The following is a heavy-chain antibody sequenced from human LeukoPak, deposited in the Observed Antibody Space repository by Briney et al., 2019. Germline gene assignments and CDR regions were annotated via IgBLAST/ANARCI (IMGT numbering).Heavy chain of an antibody. J-gene: IGHJ4*02. CDR3: ARLVLSYGNAFDH. V-gene: IGHV4-39*02. Sequence: ASETLSLTCTVSSGSISGSDYYWCWIRQPPGKGLEWIGSINYSGNTYYDSSLKSRVTISVDTSKNYFSLRLSSVTAADTAVYYCARLVLSYGNAFDHWGQGTLVTVSS. CDR2: INYSGNT. D-gene: IGHD2/OR15-2a*01. CDR1: SGSISGSDYY.